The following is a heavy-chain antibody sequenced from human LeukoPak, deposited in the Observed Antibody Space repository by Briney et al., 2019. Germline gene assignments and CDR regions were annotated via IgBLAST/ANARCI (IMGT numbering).Heavy chain of an antibody. CDR2: ISGSGGIT. Sequence: GGSLRLSCTASGFTFGDYAMSWVRQAPGKGLEWVSGISGSGGITFYADSVKGRFTISRDNSKNTLFLQMNSLRAEDTAVYYCAKDPTDFDSSGQTYFDSWGQGTLVTVSS. CDR1: GFTFGDYA. V-gene: IGHV3-23*01. J-gene: IGHJ4*02. D-gene: IGHD3-22*01. CDR3: AKDPTDFDSSGQTYFDS.